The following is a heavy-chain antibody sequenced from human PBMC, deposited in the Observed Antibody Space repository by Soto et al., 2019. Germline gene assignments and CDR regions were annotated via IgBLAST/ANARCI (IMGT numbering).Heavy chain of an antibody. J-gene: IGHJ6*02. V-gene: IGHV1-2*04. CDR2: INPNSGGT. CDR1: GYTFTGYY. D-gene: IGHD3-3*01. CDR3: ARGLRFLEWLSYYYYYYGMDV. Sequence: QVQLVQSGAEVKKPGASVKVSCKASGYTFTGYYMHWVRQAPGQGLEGMGWINPNSGGTNYAQKFQGWVTMTRDTSISTAYMELSRLRSDDTAVYYCARGLRFLEWLSYYYYYYGMDVWGQGTTVTVSS.